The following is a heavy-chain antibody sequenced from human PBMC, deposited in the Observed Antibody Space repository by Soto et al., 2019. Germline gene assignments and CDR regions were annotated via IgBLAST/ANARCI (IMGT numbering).Heavy chain of an antibody. V-gene: IGHV1-58*01. D-gene: IGHD1-26*01. Sequence: QMQLVQSGPEVKKPGTSVKVSCKASGFTFTSSAVQWVRQARGQRLEWIGWIVVGSGNTNYAQKFQERVTITRDVSTSTAYMELSSLRSEDTAVYYCAAEELQRGDYYYGMDVWGQGTTVTVSS. CDR3: AAEELQRGDYYYGMDV. CDR1: GFTFTSSA. CDR2: IVVGSGNT. J-gene: IGHJ6*02.